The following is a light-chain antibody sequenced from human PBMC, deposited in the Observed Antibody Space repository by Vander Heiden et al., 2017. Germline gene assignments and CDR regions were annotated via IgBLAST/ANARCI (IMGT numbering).Light chain of an antibody. CDR2: QDN. Sequence: SYELTQPPSVSVSPGQTASITCSGDKLGDKYACWYQQKPGQSPVLVIYQDNKRPSGIPERFSGSNSGNTATLTISGTQAMDEADYYCQAWDSSIWVFGGGIKLTVL. V-gene: IGLV3-1*01. J-gene: IGLJ3*02. CDR1: KLGDKY. CDR3: QAWDSSIWV.